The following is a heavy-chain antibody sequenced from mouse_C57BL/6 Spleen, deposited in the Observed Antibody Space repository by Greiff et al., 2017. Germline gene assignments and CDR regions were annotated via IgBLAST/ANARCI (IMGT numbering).Heavy chain of an antibody. CDR3: TRDEGYYFDY. J-gene: IGHJ2*01. V-gene: IGHV5-9-1*02. CDR2: ISSGGDYI. CDR1: GFTFSSYA. Sequence: EVKLMESGEGLVKPGGSLKLSCAASGFTFSSYAMSWVRQTPEKRLEWVAYISSGGDYIYYADTVKGRFTISRDNARNTLYLQMSSLKSEDTAMYYCTRDEGYYFDYWGQGTTLTVSS.